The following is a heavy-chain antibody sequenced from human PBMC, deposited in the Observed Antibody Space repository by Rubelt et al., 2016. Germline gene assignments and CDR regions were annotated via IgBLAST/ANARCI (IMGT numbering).Heavy chain of an antibody. Sequence: QVQLQESGPGLVKPSETLSLTCTVSGGSISDYYWNWIRQAPGQGLELIGYIYYSWSTNYNPSLQSRITMSVDTSKNQFSLKLSSWTAADTAVYYCARDSRLSYTWYFDLWGRGTLVTVSS. V-gene: IGHV4-59*01. J-gene: IGHJ2*01. CDR2: IYYSWST. CDR1: GGSISDYY. D-gene: IGHD3-10*01. CDR3: ARDSRLSYTWYFDL.